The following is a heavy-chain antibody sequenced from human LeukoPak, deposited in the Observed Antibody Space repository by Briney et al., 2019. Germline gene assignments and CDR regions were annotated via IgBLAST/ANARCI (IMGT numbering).Heavy chain of an antibody. Sequence: PGGSLRLSCAASGFTFSSYAMHWVRQAPGKGLEYVSAISSNGGSTYYANSVKGRFTISRDNSKNTLYLQMGSLRAEDMAVYYCARRQYSSGWYEAFDIWGQGTMVTVSS. CDR1: GFTFSSYA. V-gene: IGHV3-64*01. CDR2: ISSNGGST. CDR3: ARRQYSSGWYEAFDI. J-gene: IGHJ3*02. D-gene: IGHD6-19*01.